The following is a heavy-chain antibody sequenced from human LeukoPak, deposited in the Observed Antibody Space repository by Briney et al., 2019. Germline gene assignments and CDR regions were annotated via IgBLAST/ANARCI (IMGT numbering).Heavy chain of an antibody. D-gene: IGHD6-19*01. CDR2: INIDGSSA. J-gene: IGHJ5*02. V-gene: IGHV3-74*01. CDR3: AREGWSPRANWFDP. CDR1: GFTFNNYW. Sequence: HPGGSLRLSCAASGFTFNNYWMHWVRQAPGKGLVWVSRINIDGSSASYADSVKGRFTLSRDNAKDTLYLQMISLRAEDTAVYYCAREGWSPRANWFDPWGQGTLVTVSS.